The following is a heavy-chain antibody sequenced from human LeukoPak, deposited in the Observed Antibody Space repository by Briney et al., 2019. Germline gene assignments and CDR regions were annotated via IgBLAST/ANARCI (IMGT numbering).Heavy chain of an antibody. J-gene: IGHJ4*02. V-gene: IGHV4-59*01. CDR3: ARVSYGGNFFDY. Sequence: PSETLSLTCTVSGGSISSYYWSWIRQPPGKGLEWIGYIYYSGSTNYNPSLKSRVTISVNTSKNQFSLKLSSVTAADTAVYYCARVSYGGNFFDYWGQGTLVTVSS. CDR2: IYYSGST. CDR1: GGSISSYY. D-gene: IGHD2-21*01.